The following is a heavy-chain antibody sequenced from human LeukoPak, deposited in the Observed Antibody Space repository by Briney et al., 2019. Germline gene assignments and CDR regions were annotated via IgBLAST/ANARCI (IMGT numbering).Heavy chain of an antibody. CDR3: ARGLHISGADY. V-gene: IGHV3-21*01. CDR2: ISSSSSYI. D-gene: IGHD2-21*01. CDR1: GFTFSTHT. Sequence: PGESLRLSCITSGFTFSTHTMNWLRQAPGKGLEWVSSISSSSSYIYYADSVKGRFTISRDNAKNSLYLQMNSLRAEDTAVYYCARGLHISGADYWGQGTLVTVSS. J-gene: IGHJ4*02.